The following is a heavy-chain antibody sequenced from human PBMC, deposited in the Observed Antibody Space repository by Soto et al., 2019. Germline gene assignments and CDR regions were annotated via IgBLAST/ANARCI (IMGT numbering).Heavy chain of an antibody. CDR2: LDQSGGT. Sequence: SETLSLTCAVVGDSLRGQSWNWIRQSPGKGLEWIGELDQSGGTNYNPSLKSRAIISDDTSKNQFSLTLTSVTAVDTAVYYCAREDSNGWSGESLDVWGQGTTVTVSS. CDR3: AREDSNGWSGESLDV. D-gene: IGHD6-19*01. J-gene: IGHJ6*02. CDR1: GDSLRGQS. V-gene: IGHV4-34*01.